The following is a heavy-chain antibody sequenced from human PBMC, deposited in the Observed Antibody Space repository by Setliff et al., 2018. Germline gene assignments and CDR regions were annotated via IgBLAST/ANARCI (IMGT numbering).Heavy chain of an antibody. CDR2: IQYDGSDK. CDR1: GFLFSSYG. J-gene: IGHJ4*02. CDR3: AKDPTYRGVWPHPAYFDY. D-gene: IGHD5-12*01. V-gene: IGHV3-30*02. Sequence: AGGSLRLSCAASGFLFSSYGMHWVRQAPGKGLEWVAFIQYDGSDKYYEDSVKGLCTISRDNSKNTVYLQVNSLRGEDTAVYHCAKDPTYRGVWPHPAYFDYWGQGALVTVSS.